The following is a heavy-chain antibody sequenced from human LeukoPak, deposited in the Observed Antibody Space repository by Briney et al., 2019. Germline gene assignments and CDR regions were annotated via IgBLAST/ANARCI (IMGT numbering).Heavy chain of an antibody. D-gene: IGHD3-22*01. CDR3: ARAYCYYDSSGYYYDY. J-gene: IGHJ4*02. CDR1: GLPIADFA. Sequence: GGSLRLSCVASGLPIADFAMHWVRQAPGKGLEWVSVIYSGGSTYYADSVKGRFTISRDNSKNTLYLQMNSLRAEDTAVYYCARAYCYYDSSGYYYDYWGQGTLVTVSS. V-gene: IGHV3-66*01. CDR2: IYSGGST.